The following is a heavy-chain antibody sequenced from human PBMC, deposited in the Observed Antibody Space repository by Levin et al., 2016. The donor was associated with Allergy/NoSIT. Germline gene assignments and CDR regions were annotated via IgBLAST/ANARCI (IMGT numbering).Heavy chain of an antibody. CDR3: ARVRVPLVSLGVIAKGYYYYGMDV. CDR2: IYYSGST. CDR1: GGSISSSSYY. V-gene: IGHV4-39*07. Sequence: SETLSLTCTVSGGSISSSSYYWGWIRQPPGKGLEWIGSIYYSGSTYYNPSLKSRVTISVDTSKNQFSLKLSSVTAADTAVYYCARVRVPLVSLGVIAKGYYYYGMDVWGQGTTVTVSS. D-gene: IGHD3-22*01. J-gene: IGHJ6*02.